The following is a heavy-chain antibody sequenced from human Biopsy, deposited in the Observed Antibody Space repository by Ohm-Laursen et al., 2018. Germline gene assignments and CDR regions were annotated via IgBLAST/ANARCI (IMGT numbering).Heavy chain of an antibody. Sequence: GASVKVSCTVSGYTFTDSYMHWVRQAPGQGLEWMGWINLNSGGTNYAQKFQGRVTMTRDTSMSTAYMELNRLRSDVTAVYYCARGGINYWYFDLWGRGTLVTVSS. D-gene: IGHD1-26*01. CDR2: INLNSGGT. V-gene: IGHV1-2*02. CDR3: ARGGINYWYFDL. CDR1: GYTFTDSY. J-gene: IGHJ2*01.